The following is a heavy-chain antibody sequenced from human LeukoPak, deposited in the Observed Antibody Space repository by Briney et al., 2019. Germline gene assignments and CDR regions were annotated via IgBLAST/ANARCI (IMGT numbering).Heavy chain of an antibody. CDR1: GFTFSSYA. CDR3: AKVSFAYYSNYGVEDY. V-gene: IGHV3-23*01. CDR2: ISGSGGST. D-gene: IGHD4-11*01. Sequence: PGGSLRLSCAASGFTFSSYAMSWVRQAPGKGLEWVSAISGSGGSTYYADSVKGRFTISRDNSKNTLYLQMNSLRAEDTAVYYCAKVSFAYYSNYGVEDYWGQGTLVTVSS. J-gene: IGHJ4*02.